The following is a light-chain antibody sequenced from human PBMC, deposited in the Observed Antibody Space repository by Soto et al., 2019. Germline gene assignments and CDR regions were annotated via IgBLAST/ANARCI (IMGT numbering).Light chain of an antibody. CDR2: EDD. CDR3: QSYDSSNQGV. CDR1: SGNIARKY. J-gene: IGLJ2*01. Sequence: NFMLTQPQSVSESPGKTVTISCTRSSGNIARKYVQWYQQRPGSAPSAVIHEDDQRPSGVPARFSGSVDRSSNSASLTISGLKTEDEADYYCQSYDSSNQGVFGGGTKLTVL. V-gene: IGLV6-57*03.